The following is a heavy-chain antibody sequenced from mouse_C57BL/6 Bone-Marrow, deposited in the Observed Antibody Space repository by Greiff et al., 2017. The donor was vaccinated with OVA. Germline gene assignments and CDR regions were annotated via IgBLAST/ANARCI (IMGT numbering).Heavy chain of an antibody. Sequence: VQLQQSGTVLARPGASVKMSCKTSGYTLTSYWMHWVKQRPGQGLEWIGAIYPGNSDTSYNQKFKGKAKLTAVTSASTAYMELSSLTNEDSAVYYCTRSYYYGSSAWFAYWGQGTLVTVSA. J-gene: IGHJ3*01. CDR3: TRSYYYGSSAWFAY. D-gene: IGHD1-1*01. CDR2: IYPGNSDT. V-gene: IGHV1-5*01. CDR1: GYTLTSYW.